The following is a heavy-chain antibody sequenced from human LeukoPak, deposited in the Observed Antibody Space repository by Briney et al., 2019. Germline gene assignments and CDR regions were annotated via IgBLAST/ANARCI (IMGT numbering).Heavy chain of an antibody. V-gene: IGHV3-7*01. Sequence: GGSLRLSCAASGFTFSSYWMSWVRQAPGKGLEWVANIKQDGSEKYYVDSVKGRFTISRDNAKNSLYLQMNSLRAEDTAVYYCAREEYYGFWSGYSEFDYWGQGTLVTVSS. J-gene: IGHJ4*02. CDR3: AREEYYGFWSGYSEFDY. CDR1: GFTFSSYW. CDR2: IKQDGSEK. D-gene: IGHD3-3*01.